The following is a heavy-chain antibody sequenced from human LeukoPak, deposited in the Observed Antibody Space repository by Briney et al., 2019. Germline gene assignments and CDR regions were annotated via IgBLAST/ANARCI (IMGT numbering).Heavy chain of an antibody. J-gene: IGHJ5*02. CDR2: INHSGST. CDR1: GGSFSGYY. CDR3: ARGPEEIVVVTANNWFDP. Sequence: PSETLSLTCAVYGGSFSGYYWSWLRQPPGKGLEWIGEINHSGSTNYNPSLKSRVTISVDTSKNQFSLKLTSVTAADTAVYYCARGPEEIVVVTANNWFDPWGQGTLVTVSS. D-gene: IGHD2-21*02. V-gene: IGHV4-34*01.